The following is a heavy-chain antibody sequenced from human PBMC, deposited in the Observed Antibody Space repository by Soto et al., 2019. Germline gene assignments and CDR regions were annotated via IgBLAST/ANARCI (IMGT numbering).Heavy chain of an antibody. CDR1: GGSFSGYY. Sequence: QVQLQQWGAGLLKPSETLSLTCAVYGGSFSGYYWSWIRQPPGKGLEWIGEINHSGSTNYNPSLKSRVTISVDTSKNQCSLKLSSVTAADTAVYYCARVRRREGYCSSTSCYGGGWFDPWGQGTLVTVSS. CDR3: ARVRRREGYCSSTSCYGGGWFDP. CDR2: INHSGST. J-gene: IGHJ5*02. D-gene: IGHD2-2*01. V-gene: IGHV4-34*01.